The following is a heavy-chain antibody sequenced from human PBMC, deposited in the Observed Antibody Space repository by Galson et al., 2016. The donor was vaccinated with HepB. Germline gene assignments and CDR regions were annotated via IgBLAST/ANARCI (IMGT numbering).Heavy chain of an antibody. CDR1: GDSVSSNSAA. J-gene: IGHJ4*02. CDR2: TYYRSTWYK. Sequence: CAISGDSVSSNSAAWNWIRQFPSRGLEWLGRTYYRSTWYKDYALYVRSRISIDPDTSRNQFSLQLNSVTPEDTAVYYCVRGDYDFWSGSYFDYWGQGNLVTVSS. D-gene: IGHD3-3*01. V-gene: IGHV6-1*01. CDR3: VRGDYDFWSGSYFDY.